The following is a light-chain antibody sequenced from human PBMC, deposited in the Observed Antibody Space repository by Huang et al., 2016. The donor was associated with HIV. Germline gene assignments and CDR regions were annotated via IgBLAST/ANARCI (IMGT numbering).Light chain of an antibody. CDR3: QQYNIWPPHT. CDR1: QSVFTN. J-gene: IGKJ1*01. Sequence: EIVMTQSPATLSVSPGERATLSCRASQSVFTNLAWYQQRPGQAPRLLIHGASTRATGIPARFSGSGSGTEFTLTISSLQSEDSAVYYCQQYNIWPPHTFGQGTMVEIK. CDR2: GAS. V-gene: IGKV3-15*01.